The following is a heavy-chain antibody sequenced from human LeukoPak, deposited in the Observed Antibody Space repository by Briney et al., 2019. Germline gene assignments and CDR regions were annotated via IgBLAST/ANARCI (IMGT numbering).Heavy chain of an antibody. D-gene: IGHD3-10*01. J-gene: IGHJ1*01. CDR3: ARDKDPYGAGSYWL. CDR1: GFTLSNYW. V-gene: IGHV3-7*05. CDR2: IKQDGSEK. Sequence: GSVTLYCATSGFTLSNYWMSWVGQAPGKGLEWVAIIKQDGSEKYYVGSVKGRFTISRDNAKKSLYLQMNSLRAEDTALYYCARDKDPYGAGSYWLWGQARLVSVSS.